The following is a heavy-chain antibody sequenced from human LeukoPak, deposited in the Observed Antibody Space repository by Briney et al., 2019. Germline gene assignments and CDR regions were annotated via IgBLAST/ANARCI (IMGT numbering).Heavy chain of an antibody. Sequence: GGSLRLSCAASGFTFSSYSMNWVRRAPGKGLEWISYIGSGSRTIYYADSVKGRFTISRDNAKNSLYLQMNSLRAEDTAVYYCAKRGTMVRGVITYFFDYWGQGTLVTVSS. V-gene: IGHV3-48*01. CDR2: IGSGSRTI. CDR3: AKRGTMVRGVITYFFDY. CDR1: GFTFSSYS. D-gene: IGHD3-10*01. J-gene: IGHJ4*02.